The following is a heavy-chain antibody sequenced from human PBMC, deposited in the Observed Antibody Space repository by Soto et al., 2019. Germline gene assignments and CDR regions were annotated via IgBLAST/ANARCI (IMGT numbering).Heavy chain of an antibody. CDR3: AGEPLDGMDV. J-gene: IGHJ6*02. V-gene: IGHV4-30-4*01. Sequence: QVQLHQSGPGLVKPSQTLSLECTVIGGSVHTGDNYWSWVRQSPGRGLEGIGYIYHTGNTFYTPALENRVTMSVDASKNQFSLTLTSVTAEDTAVYFCAGEPLDGMDVWGQGTNVTVSS. CDR1: GGSVHTGDNY. CDR2: IYHTGNT.